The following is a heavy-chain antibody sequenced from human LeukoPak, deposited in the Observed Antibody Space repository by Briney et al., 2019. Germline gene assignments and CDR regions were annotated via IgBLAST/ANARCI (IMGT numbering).Heavy chain of an antibody. CDR1: GFTFSSYA. D-gene: IGHD1-26*01. Sequence: GGSLRLSCAASGFTFSSYAMSWVRQAPGKGLEWVSAISGSGGSTYYADSVKGRFTISRDNSKNTLYLQMNSLRAEDTALYCCATQWELHPAFWGQGTLVTVSS. CDR2: ISGSGGST. V-gene: IGHV3-23*01. CDR3: ATQWELHPAF. J-gene: IGHJ4*02.